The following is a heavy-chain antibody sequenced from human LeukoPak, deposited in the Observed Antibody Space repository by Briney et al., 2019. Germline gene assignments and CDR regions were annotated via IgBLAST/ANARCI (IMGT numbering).Heavy chain of an antibody. CDR3: ARDPSGRGMDV. V-gene: IGHV3-13*01. J-gene: IGHJ6*02. D-gene: IGHD6-19*01. CDR1: GFTFSSYD. CDR2: IGIAGDT. Sequence: GGSLRLSCAASGFTFSSYDMQWVRQDIGKGLEWVSAIGIAGDTHYSGSVKGRFTISRESAKNSLYLQMNSLRAGDTAVYYCARDPSGRGMDVWGQGTTVTVSS.